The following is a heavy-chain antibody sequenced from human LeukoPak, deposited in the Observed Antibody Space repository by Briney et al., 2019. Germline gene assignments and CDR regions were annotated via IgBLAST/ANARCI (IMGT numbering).Heavy chain of an antibody. D-gene: IGHD2/OR15-2a*01. Sequence: GGSLRLSCAVSGFIFDDYAMHWVRQAPGKGLEWVSVIYSGGSTYYADSVKGRFTISRDNSKNTLYLQMNSLRAEDTAVYYCARDRNLVWAFDYWGQGTLVTVSS. CDR2: IYSGGST. V-gene: IGHV3-53*01. CDR1: GFIFDDYA. CDR3: ARDRNLVWAFDY. J-gene: IGHJ4*02.